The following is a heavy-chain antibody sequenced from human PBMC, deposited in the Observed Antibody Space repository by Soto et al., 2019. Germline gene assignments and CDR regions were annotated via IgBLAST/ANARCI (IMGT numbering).Heavy chain of an antibody. CDR1: GYSFTSYW. V-gene: IGHV5-51*01. Sequence: GESLKISCKGSGYSFTSYWIGWVRQMPGKGLEWMGIIYPGDFDTRYSPSFQGQVTISADKSISTAYLQWSSLKASDTAMYYCARRWYASYCSSTSCPNYGMDVWGQGTTVTVSS. D-gene: IGHD2-2*01. J-gene: IGHJ6*02. CDR2: IYPGDFDT. CDR3: ARRWYASYCSSTSCPNYGMDV.